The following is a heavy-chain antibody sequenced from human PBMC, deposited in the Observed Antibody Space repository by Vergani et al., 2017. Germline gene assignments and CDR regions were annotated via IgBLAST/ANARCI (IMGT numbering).Heavy chain of an antibody. Sequence: QLQLQESGPGLVKPSETLSLTCTVSGGSISSSRYYWGWIRQPPGKGLEWIGSIYYSGSTYYNPSLKRRVTISVDTSKNQFSLKLSSVTAADTAVYYCASPNGDVRGWYFDYWGQGTLVTVSS. CDR2: IYYSGST. D-gene: IGHD4-17*01. J-gene: IGHJ4*02. CDR1: GGSISSSRYY. V-gene: IGHV4-39*01. CDR3: ASPNGDVRGWYFDY.